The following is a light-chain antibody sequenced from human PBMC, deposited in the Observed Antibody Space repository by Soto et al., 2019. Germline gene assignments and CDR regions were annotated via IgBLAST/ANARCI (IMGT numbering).Light chain of an antibody. CDR3: QHSHTAPTT. V-gene: IGKV1-39*01. CDR1: QAISTY. Sequence: DIQMTQSPSSLSASVGDRVTITCRTGQAISTYLNWYQHKPGTAPRLLVYGASRLHSGVPSRSSGSGSGTHFTLTTSAIQPDDCATYYCQHSHTAPTTCGQGTRVDIK. CDR2: GAS. J-gene: IGKJ5*01.